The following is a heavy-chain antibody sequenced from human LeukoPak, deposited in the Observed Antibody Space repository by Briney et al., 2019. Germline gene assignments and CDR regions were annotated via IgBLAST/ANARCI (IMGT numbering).Heavy chain of an antibody. CDR1: GFTFSDYY. Sequence: PGGSLRLSCAASGFTFSDYYMSWIRQAPGKGLEWVSYISSSGSTIYYADSVKGRFTISSDNAKNSLYLQMNSLRAEDTAVYYCARLRGYSSGWTSYYYCGMDVWGQGTTVTVSS. J-gene: IGHJ6*02. D-gene: IGHD6-19*01. CDR3: ARLRGYSSGWTSYYYCGMDV. CDR2: ISSSGSTI. V-gene: IGHV3-11*01.